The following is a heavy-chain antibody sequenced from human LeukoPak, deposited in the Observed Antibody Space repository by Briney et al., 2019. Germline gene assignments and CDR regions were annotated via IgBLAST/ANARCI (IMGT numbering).Heavy chain of an antibody. CDR2: IYTSGST. D-gene: IGHD1-26*01. CDR1: GGSISSGSYY. Sequence: KSSETLSLTCTVSGGSISSGSYYWSWIRQPAGKGLEWIGRIYTSGSTNYNPSLKSRVTISVDTSKNQFSLKLSSVTAADTAVYYCARDGGSLSGYYYYMDVWGKGTTVTVSS. J-gene: IGHJ6*03. V-gene: IGHV4-61*02. CDR3: ARDGGSLSGYYYYMDV.